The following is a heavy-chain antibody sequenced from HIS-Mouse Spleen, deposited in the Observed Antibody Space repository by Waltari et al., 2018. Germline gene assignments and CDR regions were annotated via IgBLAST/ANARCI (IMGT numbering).Heavy chain of an antibody. CDR1: RGPISSSSYY. Sequence: QPQLQESGPGLVKPSATLSLTRTVSRGPISSSSYYWGWIRQPPGKGLEWIGSIYYSGSTYYNPSLKSRVTISVDTSKNQFSLKLSSVTAADTAVYYCAREIPYSSSWYDWYFDLWGRGTLVTVSS. J-gene: IGHJ2*01. CDR3: AREIPYSSSWYDWYFDL. D-gene: IGHD6-13*01. V-gene: IGHV4-39*07. CDR2: IYYSGST.